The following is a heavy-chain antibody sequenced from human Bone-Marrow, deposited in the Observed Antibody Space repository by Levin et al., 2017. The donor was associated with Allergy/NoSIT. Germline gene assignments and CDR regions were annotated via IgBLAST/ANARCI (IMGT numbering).Heavy chain of an antibody. J-gene: IGHJ4*02. CDR1: GGSFSGYY. CDR2: INHSGST. V-gene: IGHV4-34*01. CDR3: ARKGYCSSTSCYRPDRIDY. Sequence: PSETLSLTCAVYGGSFSGYYWSWIRQPPGKGLEWIGEINHSGSTNYNPSLKSRVTISVDTSKNQFSLKLSSVTAADTAVYYCARKGYCSSTSCYRPDRIDYWGQGTLVTVSS. D-gene: IGHD2-2*02.